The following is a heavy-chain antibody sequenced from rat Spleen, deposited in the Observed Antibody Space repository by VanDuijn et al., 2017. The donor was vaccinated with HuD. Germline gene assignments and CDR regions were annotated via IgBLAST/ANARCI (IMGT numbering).Heavy chain of an antibody. CDR1: GFTFSNYD. CDR3: ARLVEGIVSYFDY. Sequence: EVQLVESGGGLMQPGRSLKLSCAASGFTFSNYDMAWVRQSPTKGLEWIASISTGADNTYYRDSVKGRFTVSRDNAKSTLYLQMDSLRSEDTATYYCARLVEGIVSYFDYWGQGVMVTVSS. CDR2: ISTGADNT. V-gene: IGHV5-25*01. J-gene: IGHJ2*01. D-gene: IGHD1-11*01.